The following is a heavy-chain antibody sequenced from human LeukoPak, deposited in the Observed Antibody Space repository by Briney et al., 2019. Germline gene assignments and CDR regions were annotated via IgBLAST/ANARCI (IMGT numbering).Heavy chain of an antibody. CDR2: INHSGST. V-gene: IGHV4-34*01. CDR3: ARKSSYYDFWSGYSDY. CDR1: GGSFSGYY. J-gene: IGHJ4*02. D-gene: IGHD3-3*01. Sequence: SETLSLTCAVHGGSFSGYYWSWIRQPPGKGLEWIGEINHSGSTNYNPSLKSRVTRSVDTSKSQVSLKLSSVTAADTAVYYCARKSSYYDFWSGYSDYWGQGTLVTVSS.